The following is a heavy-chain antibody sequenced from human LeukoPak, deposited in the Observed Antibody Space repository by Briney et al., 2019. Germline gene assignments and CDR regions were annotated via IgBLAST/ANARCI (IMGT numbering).Heavy chain of an antibody. J-gene: IGHJ3*02. CDR1: GGSFSGYY. CDR3: GSWVRVPGGAFDI. D-gene: IGHD3-16*01. Sequence: SETLSLTCAVYGGSFSGYYWSWIRQPPGKGLEWIGEINHCGSTNYNPSLKSRVTISVDTSKNQFSLKLSSVTAADTAVYYCGSWVRVPGGAFDIWGQGTMVTVSS. CDR2: INHCGST. V-gene: IGHV4-34*01.